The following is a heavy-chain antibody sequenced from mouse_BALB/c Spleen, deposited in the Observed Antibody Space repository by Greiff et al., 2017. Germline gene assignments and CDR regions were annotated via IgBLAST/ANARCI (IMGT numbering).Heavy chain of an antibody. V-gene: IGHV2-9-2*01. CDR3: VRPSYYYGSSTWFAY. Sequence: QVQLKESGPGLVAPSQSLSITCTVSGFSLTSYDISWIRQPPGKGLEWLGVIWTGGGTNYNSAFMSRLSISKDNSKSQVFLKMNSLQTDDTAIYYCVRPSYYYGSSTWFAYWGQGTLVTVSA. D-gene: IGHD1-1*01. CDR1: GFSLTSYD. CDR2: IWTGGGT. J-gene: IGHJ3*01.